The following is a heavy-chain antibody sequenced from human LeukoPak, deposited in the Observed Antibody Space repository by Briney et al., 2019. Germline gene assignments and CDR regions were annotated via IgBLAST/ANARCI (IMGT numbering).Heavy chain of an antibody. D-gene: IGHD2-21*02. V-gene: IGHV3-30*03. CDR1: GFTFSSYG. CDR2: ISYDGSNK. Sequence: GGSLRLSCAASGFTFSSYGMHWVRQAPGKGLEWVAVISYDGSNKYYADSVKGRFTISRDNAKNTLYLQMNNLRAEDTAVYYCVVVTADYWGQGTLVTVSS. J-gene: IGHJ4*02. CDR3: VVVTADY.